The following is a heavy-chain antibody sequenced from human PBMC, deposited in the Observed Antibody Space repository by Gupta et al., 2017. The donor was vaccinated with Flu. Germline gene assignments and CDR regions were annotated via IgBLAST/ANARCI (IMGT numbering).Heavy chain of an antibody. CDR1: GFTFSSYW. CDR2: INSDGSTT. V-gene: IGHV3-74*01. CDR3: ARVAQGRYDFDY. D-gene: IGHD3-16*01. Sequence: EVQLVESGGGSVQPGGSLRLSCAASGFTFSSYWLHWVRQAPGKGLVWVSRINSDGSTTTYADSVKGRFTISRDNAKNTLYLQMNSLRAEDTAVYYCARVAQGRYDFDYWGQGTLVTVSS. J-gene: IGHJ4*02.